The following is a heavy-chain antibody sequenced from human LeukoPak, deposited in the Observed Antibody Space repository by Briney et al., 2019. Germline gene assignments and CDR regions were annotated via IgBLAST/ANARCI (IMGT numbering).Heavy chain of an antibody. CDR2: IYAGGYT. CDR1: GFTVSNNY. Sequence: GGSLRLSCAASGFTVSNNYMSWVRQAPGKGLEWVSIIYAGGYTYYADSVKDRFTISRDNSKNTLYLQMNSLTAEDTAVYYGARNGPGGYYFDFWGQGTLVTVSS. V-gene: IGHV3-66*01. CDR3: ARNGPGGYYFDF. J-gene: IGHJ4*02. D-gene: IGHD2-8*02.